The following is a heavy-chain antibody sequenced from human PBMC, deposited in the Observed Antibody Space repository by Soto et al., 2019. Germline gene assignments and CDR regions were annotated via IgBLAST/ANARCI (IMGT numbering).Heavy chain of an antibody. D-gene: IGHD4-4*01. CDR2: IEPSDSST. Sequence: GESLKISCQASGYSFGIYSISWVRQVPGKGLEWVGKIEPSDSSTIYSPSFQGHVTISVDKSINTAYLQWRSLRASDTAMYFCAILNYFDPWGQGSLVTVSS. CDR3: AILNYFDP. J-gene: IGHJ5*02. CDR1: GYSFGIYS. V-gene: IGHV5-10-1*01.